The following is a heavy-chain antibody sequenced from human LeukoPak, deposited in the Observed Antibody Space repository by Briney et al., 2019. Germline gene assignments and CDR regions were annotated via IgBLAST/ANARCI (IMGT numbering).Heavy chain of an antibody. CDR1: GYTLTELS. J-gene: IGHJ4*02. CDR2: FDPEDGET. CDR3: ATHYRYDSSGYPPPFEY. Sequence: ASVNVSCRVSGYTLTELSMHWVRQAPGKGLEWMGGFDPEDGETIYAQEFQGRVAMTDDTSTETDYMELRRARYDDTAVYYCATHYRYDSSGYPPPFEYWRQGPLVRVSS. V-gene: IGHV1-24*01. D-gene: IGHD3-22*01.